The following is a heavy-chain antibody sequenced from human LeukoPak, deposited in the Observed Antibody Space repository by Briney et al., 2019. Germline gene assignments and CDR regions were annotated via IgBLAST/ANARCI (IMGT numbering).Heavy chain of an antibody. CDR1: GYTFTSYG. CDR2: ISAYNGNT. D-gene: IGHD3-22*01. Sequence: ASVKVSCKASGYTFTSYGISWVRQAPGRGLEWMGWISAYNGNTNYAQKLQGRVTMTTDTSTSTAYMELRSLRSDDTAVYYCARLDSSGYYLGDLDYWGQGTLVTVSS. V-gene: IGHV1-18*01. CDR3: ARLDSSGYYLGDLDY. J-gene: IGHJ4*02.